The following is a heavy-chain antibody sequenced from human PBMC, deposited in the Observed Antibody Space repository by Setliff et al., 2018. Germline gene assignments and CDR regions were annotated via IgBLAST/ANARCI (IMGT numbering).Heavy chain of an antibody. V-gene: IGHV4-59*01. D-gene: IGHD7-27*01. CDR1: GGSISSYY. CDR3: ARVTNWGLDLRFDP. Sequence: TLSLTCTVSGGSISSYYWSWIRQPPGKGLEWIGYIYNSGSTNYNPSLKSRVTISVDTSKNQISLKLTSVTAADTAVYYCARVTNWGLDLRFDPWGQGILVAVS. CDR2: IYNSGST. J-gene: IGHJ5*02.